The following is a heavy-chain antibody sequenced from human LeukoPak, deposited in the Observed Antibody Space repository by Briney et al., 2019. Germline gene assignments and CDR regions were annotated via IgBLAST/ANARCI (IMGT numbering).Heavy chain of an antibody. J-gene: IGHJ5*02. CDR2: MNPNSGNT. Sequence: GASVKVSCKASGYTFTSYDINWVRQATGQGLEWMGWMNPNSGNTGYAQKFQGRVTMTRNTSISTAYMELSSLRSEDTAVYYCATDSTGYGGNNWFDPWGQGTLVTVSS. V-gene: IGHV1-8*01. CDR3: ATDSTGYGGNNWFDP. D-gene: IGHD4-23*01. CDR1: GYTFTSYD.